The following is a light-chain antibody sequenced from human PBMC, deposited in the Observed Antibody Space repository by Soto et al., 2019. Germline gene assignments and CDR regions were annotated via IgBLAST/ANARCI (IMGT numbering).Light chain of an antibody. CDR1: QSVGSN. V-gene: IGKV3-20*01. Sequence: EIVMTQSPATLSVSPGERATLSCRASQSVGSNLAWYQQKPGQAPRLVIYGASSRATGIPDRFSGSGSGTDFTLTISRLEPEDFAVYYCQQYSKSPLTFGQGTKVDIK. CDR2: GAS. J-gene: IGKJ1*01. CDR3: QQYSKSPLT.